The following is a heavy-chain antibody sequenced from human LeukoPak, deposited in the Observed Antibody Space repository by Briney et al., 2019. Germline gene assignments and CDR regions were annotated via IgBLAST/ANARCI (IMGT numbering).Heavy chain of an antibody. D-gene: IGHD2-15*01. CDR1: GGSISNYY. CDR2: IYNSEST. CDR3: TRAGGGSGLY. J-gene: IGHJ4*02. Sequence: SETLSLTCTVSGGSISNYYWSWSRQPPGKGLEWIGYIYNSESTSYNPSLKSRVTISVDTSKNQLSLKLNSVTAADTAVYYCTRAGGGSGLYWDQGILVIVSS. V-gene: IGHV4-59*01.